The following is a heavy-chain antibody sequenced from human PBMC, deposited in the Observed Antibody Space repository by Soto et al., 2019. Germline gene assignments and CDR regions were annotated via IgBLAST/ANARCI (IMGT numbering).Heavy chain of an antibody. CDR3: ARGARLAGYCSGGSCYGGDY. J-gene: IGHJ4*02. CDR1: GYTFTGYY. Sequence: ASVKVSCKASGYTFTGYYMHWVRQAPGQGLEWMGWINPNSGGTNYAQKFQGWVTMTRDTSISTAYMELSRLRSDDTAVYYCARGARLAGYCSGGSCYGGDYWGQGTLVTVSS. D-gene: IGHD2-15*01. V-gene: IGHV1-2*04. CDR2: INPNSGGT.